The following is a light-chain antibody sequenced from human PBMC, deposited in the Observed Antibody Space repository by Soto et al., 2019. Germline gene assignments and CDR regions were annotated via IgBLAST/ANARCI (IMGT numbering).Light chain of an antibody. CDR1: PSVLSSSNNKNY. V-gene: IGKV4-1*01. Sequence: DFVMTQTPDSLAVYLGVRATINCKSRPSVLSSSNNKNYLAGYQQKPGQPPKLPIYWASPRDSGVPYRFSGSGSGTDYTLTISSLGAEYVAVYCCQQYYRTPYTFGQGTKLEIK. CDR2: WAS. J-gene: IGKJ2*01. CDR3: QQYYRTPYT.